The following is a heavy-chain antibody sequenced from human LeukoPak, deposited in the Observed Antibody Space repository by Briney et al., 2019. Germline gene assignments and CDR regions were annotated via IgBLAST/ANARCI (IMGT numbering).Heavy chain of an antibody. J-gene: IGHJ4*02. V-gene: IGHV3-30-3*01. CDR3: AREYSSSSGRSFDY. CDR1: GFTFSSYA. Sequence: GGSLRLSCAASGFTFSSYAMHWVRQAPGKGLEWVAVISYDGSNKYYADSVKGRFTISRDNAKNSLYLQMNSLRAEDTAVYYCAREYSSSSGRSFDYWGQGTLVTVSS. CDR2: ISYDGSNK. D-gene: IGHD6-6*01.